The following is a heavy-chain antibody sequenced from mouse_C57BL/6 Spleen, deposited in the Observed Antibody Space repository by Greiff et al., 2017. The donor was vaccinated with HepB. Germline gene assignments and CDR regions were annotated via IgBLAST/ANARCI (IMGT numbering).Heavy chain of an antibody. V-gene: IGHV1-80*01. D-gene: IGHD1-1*01. Sequence: VKLLESGAELVKPGASVKISCKASGYAFSSYWMNWVKQRPGKGLEWIGQIYPGDGDTNYNGKFKGKATLTADKSSSTAYMQLSSLTSEDSAVYFCARNYGSRNYFDYWGQGTTLTVSS. CDR3: ARNYGSRNYFDY. J-gene: IGHJ2*01. CDR1: GYAFSSYW. CDR2: IYPGDGDT.